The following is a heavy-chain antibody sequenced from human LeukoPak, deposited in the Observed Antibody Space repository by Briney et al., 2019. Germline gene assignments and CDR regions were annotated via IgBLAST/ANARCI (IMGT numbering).Heavy chain of an antibody. CDR2: INAYNGNT. J-gene: IGHJ4*02. Sequence: ASVKVSCKASGYIFSNYGINWVRQAPGQGLEWMGWINAYNGNTEYAQKVQVRVTMTTDTSTSTAYMELRSLRSEDTAVYYCAASRYDSSDYWGQGTLVTVSS. CDR1: GYIFSNYG. V-gene: IGHV1-18*01. CDR3: AASRYDSSDY. D-gene: IGHD3-22*01.